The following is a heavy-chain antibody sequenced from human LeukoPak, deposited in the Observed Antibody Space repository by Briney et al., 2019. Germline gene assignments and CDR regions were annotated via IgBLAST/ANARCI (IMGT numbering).Heavy chain of an antibody. CDR3: AKYRYYGSGSYRDAFDI. J-gene: IGHJ3*02. CDR1: GFTFSSYA. Sequence: GGSLRLSCAASGFTFSSYAMSWVRQAPGKGLKWVSAIRGSGGSTYYADSVKGRFTISRDNSKNTLYLQMNSLRAEDTAVYYCAKYRYYGSGSYRDAFDIWGQGTMVTVSS. D-gene: IGHD3-10*01. CDR2: IRGSGGST. V-gene: IGHV3-23*01.